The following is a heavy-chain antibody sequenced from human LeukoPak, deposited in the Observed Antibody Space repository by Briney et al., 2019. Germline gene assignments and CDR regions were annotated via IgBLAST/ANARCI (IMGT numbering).Heavy chain of an antibody. CDR2: IYTSGST. D-gene: IGHD2-8*02. Sequence: SETLSLTCTVSGGSISSGSYYWSWIRQPAGKGLEWIGRIYTSGSTNYNPSLKSRVTISVDTSKDQFSLKLSSVTAADTAVYYCARSGPYYYYYYMDVWGKGTTVTISS. CDR3: ARSGPYYYYYYMDV. V-gene: IGHV4-61*02. CDR1: GGSISSGSYY. J-gene: IGHJ6*03.